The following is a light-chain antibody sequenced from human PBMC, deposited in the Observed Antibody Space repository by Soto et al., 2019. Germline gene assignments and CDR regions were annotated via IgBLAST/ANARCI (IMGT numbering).Light chain of an antibody. CDR2: GAS. CDR3: QQYGSSPWT. Sequence: PGERATLSCRASQRVSSSYLAWYQQKPGQAPRLLIYGASSRASGIPDRFSGSGSGTDFTLTISRLEPEDFAVYYCQQYGSSPWTFGQGTKVEIK. J-gene: IGKJ1*01. CDR1: QRVSSSY. V-gene: IGKV3-20*01.